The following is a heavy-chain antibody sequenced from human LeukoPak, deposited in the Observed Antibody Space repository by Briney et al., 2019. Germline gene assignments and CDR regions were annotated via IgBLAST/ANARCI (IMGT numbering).Heavy chain of an antibody. V-gene: IGHV1-8*01. D-gene: IGHD2/OR15-2a*01. CDR1: GYTFTSYG. J-gene: IGHJ4*02. CDR2: MNPNSGNT. CDR3: ARVSNSALDFDY. Sequence: GASVKVSCKASGYTFTSYGINWVRQATGQGLEWMGWMNPNSGNTGYAQKFQGRVTMTRNTSISTAYMELSSLRSEDTAVYYCARVSNSALDFDYWGQGTLVTVSS.